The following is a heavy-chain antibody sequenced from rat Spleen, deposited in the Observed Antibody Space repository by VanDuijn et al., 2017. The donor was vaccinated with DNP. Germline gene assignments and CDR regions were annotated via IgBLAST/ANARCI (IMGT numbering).Heavy chain of an antibody. J-gene: IGHJ2*01. CDR3: ASPGY. CDR2: IKAKSNNYAT. Sequence: QFPEKRLEWIARIKAKSNNYATDYTESVKGRFTISRDDSKSSIYLQMNILKEEDTAIYYCASPGYWGQGVMVTVSS. V-gene: IGHV6-6*01. D-gene: IGHD1-4*01.